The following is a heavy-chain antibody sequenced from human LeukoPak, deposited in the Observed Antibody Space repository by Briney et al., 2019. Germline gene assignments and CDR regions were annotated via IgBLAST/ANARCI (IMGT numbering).Heavy chain of an antibody. V-gene: IGHV3-53*01. CDR2: IYSGGST. Sequence: GGPLRLSCAASGFTVSSNYMSWVRQAPGKGLEWVSVIYSGGSTYYADSVKGRFTISRDNSKNTLYLQMNSLRAEDTAVYYCARAFSSSGYYLWYFDYWGQGTLVTVSS. D-gene: IGHD3-22*01. CDR3: ARAFSSSGYYLWYFDY. J-gene: IGHJ4*02. CDR1: GFTVSSNY.